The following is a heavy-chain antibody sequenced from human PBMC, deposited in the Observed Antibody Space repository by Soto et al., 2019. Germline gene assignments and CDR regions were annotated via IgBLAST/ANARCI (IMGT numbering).Heavy chain of an antibody. V-gene: IGHV3-23*01. J-gene: IGHJ5*02. CDR3: AKGPFEGYYDFWSGHP. D-gene: IGHD3-3*01. Sequence: PGGSLRLSCAASGFTFSSYAMSWVRQAPGKGLEWVSAISGSGGSTYYADSVKGRFTISRDNSKNTLYLQMNSLRAEDTAVYYCAKGPFEGYYDFWSGHPWGQGTLVTVSS. CDR1: GFTFSSYA. CDR2: ISGSGGST.